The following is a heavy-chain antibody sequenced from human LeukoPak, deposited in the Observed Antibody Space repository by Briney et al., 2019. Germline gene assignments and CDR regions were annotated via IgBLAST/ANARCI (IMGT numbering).Heavy chain of an antibody. V-gene: IGHV4-59*01. CDR3: ARAWFGELSLST. CDR2: IYYSGST. J-gene: IGHJ5*02. Sequence: SETLSLTCTVSGGSISGYFWSWIRQPAGKGLEWIGYIYYSGSTNYNPSLKSRVTISVDTSKNQFSLKLSSVTAADTAVYYCARAWFGELSLSTWGQGTLVTVSS. D-gene: IGHD3-10*01. CDR1: GGSISGYF.